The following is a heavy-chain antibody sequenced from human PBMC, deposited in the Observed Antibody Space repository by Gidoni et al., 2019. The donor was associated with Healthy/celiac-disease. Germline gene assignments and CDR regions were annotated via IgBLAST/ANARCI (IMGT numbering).Heavy chain of an antibody. J-gene: IGHJ4*02. Sequence: WVRQAPGKGLEWMGCFDPEDGETFYAQKFQGRVTMTEDTSTDTAYMELSSLRSEDTAVYYCATGSSWYVLNFDYWGQGTLVTVSS. CDR2: FDPEDGET. CDR3: ATGSSWYVLNFDY. D-gene: IGHD6-13*01. V-gene: IGHV1-24*01.